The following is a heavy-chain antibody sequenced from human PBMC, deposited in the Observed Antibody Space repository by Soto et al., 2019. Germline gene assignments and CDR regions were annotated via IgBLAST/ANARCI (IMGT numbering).Heavy chain of an antibody. CDR2: INPDGSAT. V-gene: IGHV3-74*01. CDR1: GFTFSSYW. D-gene: IGHD5-18*01. CDR3: GRGGSDSPMAPGY. J-gene: IGHJ4*02. Sequence: PGGSLRLSCAASGFTFSSYWMHWARQAPGKGLVWVSRINPDGSATNYADSVKGRFTISRDNAKNTLYLQMNSLRAEDTAVFYCGRGGSDSPMAPGYWGQGTLVTVSS.